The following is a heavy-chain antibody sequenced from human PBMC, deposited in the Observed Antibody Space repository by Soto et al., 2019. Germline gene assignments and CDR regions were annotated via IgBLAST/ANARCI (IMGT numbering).Heavy chain of an antibody. J-gene: IGHJ2*01. D-gene: IGHD1-1*01. CDR2: IYYSGGT. CDR1: GGSISSYY. CDR3: ARGWTFHWYVDH. V-gene: IGHV4-59*01. Sequence: QAQLQESGPGLVKPSETLSLTCTVSGGSISSYYWSWIRQPPRKGLEWIGYIYYSGGTNYTPSLKSRVTIPVDTSKNHSSLKLSSVTAADTAVYDCARGWTFHWYVDHWGRGTLVTVSS.